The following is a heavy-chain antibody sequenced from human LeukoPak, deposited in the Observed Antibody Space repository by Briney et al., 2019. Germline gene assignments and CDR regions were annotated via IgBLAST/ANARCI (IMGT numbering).Heavy chain of an antibody. J-gene: IGHJ4*02. D-gene: IGHD2-15*01. V-gene: IGHV3-7*01. CDR1: GFSFSSYW. Sequence: GGSLRLSCAASGFSFSSYWMSWVRQAPGKGLECVANIKQDGSEKYYVDSVKGRFTISRDNAKNSLYLQMNSLRAEDTAVYYCARPPWWPRGCFDYWGQGTLVTVSS. CDR2: IKQDGSEK. CDR3: ARPPWWPRGCFDY.